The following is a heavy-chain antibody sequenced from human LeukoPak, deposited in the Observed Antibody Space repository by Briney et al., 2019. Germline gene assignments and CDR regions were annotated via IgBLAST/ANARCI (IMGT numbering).Heavy chain of an antibody. Sequence: GGSLRLSCAAAGFTFSTYAMSWVRQAPGKGLEWVSAISGSGGSTYYADSVKGRFTISRDNSKNTLYLQMNSLRAEDTAVYYCAKDFSAMYYFDSWGQGTLVTVSS. CDR2: ISGSGGST. D-gene: IGHD5-18*01. CDR1: GFTFSTYA. V-gene: IGHV3-23*01. J-gene: IGHJ4*02. CDR3: AKDFSAMYYFDS.